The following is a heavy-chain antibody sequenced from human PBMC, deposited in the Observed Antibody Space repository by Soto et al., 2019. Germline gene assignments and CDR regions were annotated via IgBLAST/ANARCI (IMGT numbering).Heavy chain of an antibody. CDR2: ISDDGSTA. Sequence: GGSLRLSCSASGFTFSAYWMHWVRQVPGKGLTWVSRISDDGSTATYADSVKGRFVISRDNAKNSLYLEMNTLRADDSGLYYCARGPRVSSTGTGAHWGRGTLVTVSS. CDR1: GFTFSAYW. CDR3: ARGPRVSSTGTGAH. J-gene: IGHJ4*02. D-gene: IGHD1-1*01. V-gene: IGHV3-74*01.